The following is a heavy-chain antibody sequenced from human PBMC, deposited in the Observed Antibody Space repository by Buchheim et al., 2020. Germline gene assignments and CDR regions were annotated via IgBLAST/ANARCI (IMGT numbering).Heavy chain of an antibody. V-gene: IGHV3-7*01. CDR1: GFTFSSYW. J-gene: IGHJ4*02. Sequence: EVQLVESGGGSVQPGGSLRLSCAASGFTFSSYWMSWVRQAPGKGLEWVANIKEDGSEKYYVDSRFSISRDNAKNSLYLQMHSLRAEDTAVYYCARGEYWGQGTL. CDR2: IKEDGSEK. CDR3: ARGEY.